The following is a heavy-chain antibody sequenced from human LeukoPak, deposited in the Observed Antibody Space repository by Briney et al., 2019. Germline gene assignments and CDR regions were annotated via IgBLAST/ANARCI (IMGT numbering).Heavy chain of an antibody. CDR3: ARATQFGGYFDY. Sequence: SGGSLRLSCAASGFTVSSDYMSWVRQAPGKGLEWVSVIFGAATTYYADSVKGRFTISRDNSKNTLYLQMNSLRAEDTAVYYCARATQFGGYFDYWGQGTLVTVST. CDR2: IFGAATT. D-gene: IGHD2-15*01. J-gene: IGHJ4*02. V-gene: IGHV3-53*01. CDR1: GFTVSSDY.